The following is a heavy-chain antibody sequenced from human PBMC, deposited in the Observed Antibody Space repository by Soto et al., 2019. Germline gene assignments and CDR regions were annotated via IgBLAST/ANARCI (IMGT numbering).Heavy chain of an antibody. D-gene: IGHD3-22*01. CDR3: GRGRHSSGNYPWYFDY. J-gene: IGHJ4*02. CDR1: GGSISSYY. CDR2: IYYSGST. V-gene: IGHV4-59*01. Sequence: QVQLQESGPGLVKPSETLSLTCTVSGGSISSYYWRWIRQPPGKGLEWIGYIYYSGSTSYNPSLQGRDALAVDPPKRQSSLTLRSVAAADTAVYYRGRGRHSSGNYPWYFDYWGQGTLVTVSS.